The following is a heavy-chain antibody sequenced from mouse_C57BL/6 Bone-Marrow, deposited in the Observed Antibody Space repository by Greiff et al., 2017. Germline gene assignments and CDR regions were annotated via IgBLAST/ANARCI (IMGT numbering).Heavy chain of an antibody. J-gene: IGHJ3*01. V-gene: IGHV2-2*01. Sequence: QVQLPQSGPGLVQPSQSLSITCPVSGFSLTSYGVHWVRQSPGKGLEWLGVIWSGGSTDYNAAFISRLSISKDNSKSQVFFKMNSLQADDTAIYYCARDDGYYTWFAYWGQGTLVTVSA. CDR1: GFSLTSYG. CDR3: ARDDGYYTWFAY. D-gene: IGHD2-3*01. CDR2: IWSGGST.